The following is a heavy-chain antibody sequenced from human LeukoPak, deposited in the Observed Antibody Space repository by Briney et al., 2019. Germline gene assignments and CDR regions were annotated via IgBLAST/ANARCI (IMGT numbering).Heavy chain of an antibody. D-gene: IGHD1-1*01. CDR1: GYSFSSHW. V-gene: IGHV5-51*01. J-gene: IGHJ6*02. CDR2: IYPGDSDT. CDR3: AANCGLPLYFNGVDV. Sequence: GESLNISCKGSGYSFSSHWIGWVRQMPGKGLEWMGIIYPGDSDTRYSPSFQGQVTISADKSISTAYLQWSSLKASDTAIYYCAANCGLPLYFNGVDVWGQGTTVTVSS.